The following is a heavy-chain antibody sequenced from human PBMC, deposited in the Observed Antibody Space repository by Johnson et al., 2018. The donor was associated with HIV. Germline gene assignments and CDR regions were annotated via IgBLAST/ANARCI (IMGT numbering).Heavy chain of an antibody. D-gene: IGHD1-14*01. V-gene: IGHV3-66*01. CDR2: IYSDGST. J-gene: IGHJ3*02. CDR3: AKEGRYGAFPLWFDI. CDR1: GFTVSGNY. Sequence: EVQLVESGGGLVQPGWSLRLSCAASGFTVSGNYMNWVRQAPGKGLEWVSVIYSDGSTYYADSVQGRFTLSRDNSQNTLYLQMNSLRAEDTAVYFCAKEGRYGAFPLWFDIWGQGTMVTVSS.